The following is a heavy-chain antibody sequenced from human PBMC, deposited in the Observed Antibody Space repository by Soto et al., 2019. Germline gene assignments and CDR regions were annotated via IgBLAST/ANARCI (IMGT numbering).Heavy chain of an antibody. CDR3: AKGYDYSWRINWFDP. V-gene: IGHV3-9*01. D-gene: IGHD4-4*01. J-gene: IGHJ5*02. CDR1: GFTFDDYA. Sequence: EVQLVESGGGLVQPGRSLRLSCAASGFTFDDYAMHWVRQAPGKGLEWVSGISWNSGSIGYADSVKGRFTISRDNAKNSLYLQMNCLRAEDTALYYCAKGYDYSWRINWFDPWGQGTLVTVSS. CDR2: ISWNSGSI.